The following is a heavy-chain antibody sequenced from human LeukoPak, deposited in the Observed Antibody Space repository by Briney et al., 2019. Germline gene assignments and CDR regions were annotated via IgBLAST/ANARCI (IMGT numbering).Heavy chain of an antibody. CDR2: ISAYNGNT. CDR3: ARDSLPYGDYGETFDS. Sequence: ASVKVSCKVSGYTLTELSMHWVRQAPGKGLEWMGWISAYNGNTNYAQKLQGRATMTTDTSASTAYMDLRSLRSDDTAVYYCARDSLPYGDYGETFDSWGQGTLVTVSS. V-gene: IGHV1-18*01. CDR1: GYTLTELS. J-gene: IGHJ4*02. D-gene: IGHD4-17*01.